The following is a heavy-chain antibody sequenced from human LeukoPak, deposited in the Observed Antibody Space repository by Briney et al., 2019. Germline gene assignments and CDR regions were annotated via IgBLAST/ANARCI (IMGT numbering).Heavy chain of an antibody. CDR2: ISAYNGNT. J-gene: IGHJ2*01. Sequence: ASVKVSCKASGYTFTSYGISWARQAPGQGLEWMGWISAYNGNTNYAQKLQGRVTMTTDTSTSTAYMELSSLRSEDTAVYYCARVVVVAATRGTWYFDLWGRGTLVTVSS. CDR1: GYTFTSYG. D-gene: IGHD2-15*01. CDR3: ARVVVVAATRGTWYFDL. V-gene: IGHV1-18*01.